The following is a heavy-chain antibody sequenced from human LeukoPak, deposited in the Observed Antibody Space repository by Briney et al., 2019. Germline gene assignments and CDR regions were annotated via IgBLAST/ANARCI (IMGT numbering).Heavy chain of an antibody. CDR2: IHYSGST. J-gene: IGHJ4*02. CDR3: ARHLATVPFDY. Sequence: SETLSLTCTVSGGSISSSSYYWGWIRQPPGKGLEWIGSIHYSGSTYYNPSLQSRVTISVDTSKNQFSLKLSSVTAADTAVYYCARHLATVPFDYWGQGTLVTVSS. CDR1: GGSISSSSYY. V-gene: IGHV4-39*01.